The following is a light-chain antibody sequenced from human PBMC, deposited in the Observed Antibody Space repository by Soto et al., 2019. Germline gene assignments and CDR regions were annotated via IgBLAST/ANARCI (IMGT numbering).Light chain of an antibody. V-gene: IGLV2-11*01. CDR2: DVS. Sequence: QSVLTQPRSVSGSPGQSVTISCTRTSSDVGGYNYVSWYQQHPGKAPKLMIYDVSKRPSGVPDRFSGSKSGNTASLTIPGLQAEDEADYYCCSYAGSYSYVFGTGTKLTVL. J-gene: IGLJ1*01. CDR3: CSYAGSYSYV. CDR1: SSDVGGYNY.